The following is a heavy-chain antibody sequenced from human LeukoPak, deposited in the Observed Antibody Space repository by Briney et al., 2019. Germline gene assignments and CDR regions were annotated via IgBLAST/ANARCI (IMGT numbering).Heavy chain of an antibody. CDR1: GFTFSSYW. CDR2: IKSDGKT. V-gene: IGHV3-74*01. Sequence: GGSLRLSCAASGFTFSSYWMHWVSQAPGRGLVWLSRIKSDGKTNYADSVKGRFTISRDNAKNTVSLQMNSLRAEDTGVYYCARAPSEIGGYYPEYFRHWGQGTLVTVSS. J-gene: IGHJ1*01. D-gene: IGHD3-22*01. CDR3: ARAPSEIGGYYPEYFRH.